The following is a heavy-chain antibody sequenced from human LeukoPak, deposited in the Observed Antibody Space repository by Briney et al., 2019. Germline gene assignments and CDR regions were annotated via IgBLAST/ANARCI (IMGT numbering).Heavy chain of an antibody. V-gene: IGHV3-23*01. CDR1: GFTFSSYA. J-gene: IGHJ4*02. Sequence: GGSLRLSCAASGFTFSSYAMSWVRQAPGKGLEWVSAISGSGGSTYYADSVKGRFTISRDNSKNTLYLQMSSLRAEDTAVYYCAKGGDFWSGPEYYFDYWGQGTLVTVSS. CDR3: AKGGDFWSGPEYYFDY. D-gene: IGHD3-3*01. CDR2: ISGSGGST.